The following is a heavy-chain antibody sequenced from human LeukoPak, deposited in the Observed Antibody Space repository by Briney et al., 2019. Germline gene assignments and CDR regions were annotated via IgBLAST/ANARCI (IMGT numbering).Heavy chain of an antibody. V-gene: IGHV3-23*01. CDR3: AKSGGLGNYYYYMDV. J-gene: IGHJ6*03. CDR1: GFTFSSYV. D-gene: IGHD3-16*01. Sequence: PGGSLRLSCAASGFTFSSYVMSWVRQAPGKGLEWVSAISGSGGSTYYADSVKGRFTISRDNSKNTLYLQMNSLRAEDTAVYYCAKSGGLGNYYYYMDVWGKGTTVTISS. CDR2: ISGSGGST.